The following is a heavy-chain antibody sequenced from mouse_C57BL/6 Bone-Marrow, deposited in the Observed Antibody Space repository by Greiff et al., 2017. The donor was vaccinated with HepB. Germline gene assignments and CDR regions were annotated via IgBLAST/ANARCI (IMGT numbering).Heavy chain of an antibody. V-gene: IGHV1-55*01. D-gene: IGHD1-1*01. CDR2: IYPGSGST. CDR3: AKVITTVVPYAMDY. Sequence: QVQLQQPGAELVKPGASVKMSCKASGYTFTSYWITWVKQRPGQGLEWIGDIYPGSGSTNYNEKFKSKATLTVDTSSSTAYMQLSSLTSEDSAVYYCAKVITTVVPYAMDYWGQGTSVTVSS. CDR1: GYTFTSYW. J-gene: IGHJ4*01.